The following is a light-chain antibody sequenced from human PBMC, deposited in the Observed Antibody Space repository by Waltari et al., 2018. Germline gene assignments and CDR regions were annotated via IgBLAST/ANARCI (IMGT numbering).Light chain of an antibody. Sequence: DIQMTQSPSSLSASVGDRVTITCQASQDISNYLNWYQQKPGKAPKLLIYGASHLETGVPSRFSGSGFGTDFTFTISRLQPEDIATYYCQQYDNLFTFGPGTKVDIK. V-gene: IGKV1-33*01. CDR1: QDISNY. CDR3: QQYDNLFT. J-gene: IGKJ3*01. CDR2: GAS.